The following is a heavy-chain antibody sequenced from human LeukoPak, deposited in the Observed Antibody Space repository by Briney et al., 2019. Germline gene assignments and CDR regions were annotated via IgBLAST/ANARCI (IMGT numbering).Heavy chain of an antibody. D-gene: IGHD2-15*01. Sequence: GRSLRLSCAASGLTFSSYGMHWVRQAPGKGLEWVAVISYDGSNRYYADSVKGRFTISRDNSKNTLYLQMSSPRAEDTAVYYCAKIHGKGIVVVVAAYYFDYWGQGTLVTVSS. J-gene: IGHJ4*02. V-gene: IGHV3-30*18. CDR2: ISYDGSNR. CDR1: GLTFSSYG. CDR3: AKIHGKGIVVVVAAYYFDY.